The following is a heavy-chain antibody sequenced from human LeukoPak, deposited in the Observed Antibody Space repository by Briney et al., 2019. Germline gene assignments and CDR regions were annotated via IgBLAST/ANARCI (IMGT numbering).Heavy chain of an antibody. D-gene: IGHD4-11*01. CDR1: GFAFRDYS. J-gene: IGHJ3*02. CDR2: IGSSGVNI. CDR3: AREFYSMLDLYGFDM. Sequence: GGSLRLSCVASGFAFRDYSMNWVRQAPGKGLESGSYIGSSGVNIYYADSVKGRFTMSRDNAENSLYLEMNSLRAEDTAVYFCAREFYSMLDLYGFDMWGQGTMVSVSS. V-gene: IGHV3-48*01.